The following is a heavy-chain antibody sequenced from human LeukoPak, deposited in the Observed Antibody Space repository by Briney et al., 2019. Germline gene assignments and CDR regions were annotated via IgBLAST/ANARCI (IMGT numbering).Heavy chain of an antibody. Sequence: GASVKVSCKASGYTFTSYGISWVRQAPGQGLEWMGIINPSGGSTSYAQKFQGRVTMTRDTSTSTVYMELSSLRSEDTAVYYCARFNGYCSSTSCYYCYMDVWGKGTTVTVSS. J-gene: IGHJ6*03. CDR3: ARFNGYCSSTSCYYCYMDV. CDR1: GYTFTSYG. D-gene: IGHD2-2*03. CDR2: INPSGGST. V-gene: IGHV1-46*01.